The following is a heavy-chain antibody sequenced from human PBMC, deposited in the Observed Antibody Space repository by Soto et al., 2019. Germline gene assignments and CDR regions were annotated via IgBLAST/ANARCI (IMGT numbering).Heavy chain of an antibody. CDR1: GFTFSRSG. J-gene: IGHJ4*02. V-gene: IGHV3-33*01. CDR2: TWSDGSNK. D-gene: IGHD6-19*01. CDR3: ARVRGSGWYVDS. Sequence: QVQLVESGGGVAQPGRSLTLSCAASGFTFSRSGMHWVRQAPGKGLEWVAGTWSDGSNKYYADSVKGRFTISRDNSKNTLYLQMSSLSPDDTAVYYCARVRGSGWYVDSWGQGVLVTVSS.